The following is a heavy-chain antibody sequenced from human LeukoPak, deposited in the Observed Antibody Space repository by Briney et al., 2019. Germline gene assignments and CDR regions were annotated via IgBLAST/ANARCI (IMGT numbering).Heavy chain of an antibody. CDR2: ISSSSSYI. J-gene: IGHJ4*02. D-gene: IGHD5-12*01. Sequence: GVSLRLSCAASGFTFSSYSMNWVRQAPGKGLKWVSSISSSSSYIYYADSVKGRFTISRDNAKNLLYLQMNSLRAKDTAVYYCARGIKDIVATIGGGWGQGTLVTVSS. CDR1: GFTFSSYS. CDR3: ARGIKDIVATIGGG. V-gene: IGHV3-21*01.